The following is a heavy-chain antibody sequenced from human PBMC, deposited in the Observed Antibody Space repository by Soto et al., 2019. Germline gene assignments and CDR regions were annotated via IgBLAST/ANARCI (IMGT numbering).Heavy chain of an antibody. V-gene: IGHV5-51*01. CDR2: IYPGDSDT. D-gene: IGHD3-10*01. J-gene: IGHJ6*02. CDR3: ARTMVRGVIGYYYGMDV. Sequence: PGESLKISCKGSGYSFTSYWIGWVRQMPGEGLEWMGIIYPGDSDTRYSPSFQGQVTISADKSISTAYLQWSSLKASDTAMYYCARTMVRGVIGYYYGMDVWGQGTTVTVSS. CDR1: GYSFTSYW.